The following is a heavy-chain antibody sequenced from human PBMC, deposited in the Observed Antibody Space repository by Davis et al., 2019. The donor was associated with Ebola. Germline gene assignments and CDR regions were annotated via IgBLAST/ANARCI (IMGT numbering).Heavy chain of an antibody. Sequence: GESLKISCAASGFTFSSYAMSWVRQAPGKGLEWVSAISCSGGSTYYGDSVTGRFSISRDNSKNTLSLQMNSLRAEDTAVYYCARGGSGSGWHYFDFWGQGTLVTVSS. CDR3: ARGGSGSGWHYFDF. CDR1: GFTFSSYA. D-gene: IGHD6-19*01. CDR2: ISCSGGST. J-gene: IGHJ4*02. V-gene: IGHV3-23*01.